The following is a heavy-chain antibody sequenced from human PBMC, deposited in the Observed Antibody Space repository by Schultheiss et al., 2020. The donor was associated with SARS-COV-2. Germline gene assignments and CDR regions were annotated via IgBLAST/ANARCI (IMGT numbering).Heavy chain of an antibody. Sequence: SLKISCAASGFTFDDYAMHWVRQAPGKGLEWVSGISWNSGSIGYADSVKGRFTISRDNAKNSLYLQMNSLRAEDTAVYYCAQGRDGYNWGYWGQGTLVTVSS. CDR1: GFTFDDYA. V-gene: IGHV3-9*01. CDR2: ISWNSGSI. J-gene: IGHJ4*02. D-gene: IGHD5-24*01. CDR3: AQGRDGYNWGY.